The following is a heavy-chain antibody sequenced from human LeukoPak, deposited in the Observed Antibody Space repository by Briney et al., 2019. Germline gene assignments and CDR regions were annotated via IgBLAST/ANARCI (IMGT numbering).Heavy chain of an antibody. Sequence: SVKVSCKASGDTFSSYAINWVRQGPGQGLEWMGGIIPIFGTANYAQKFQGRVTITADESTSTAYMELSSLRSEDTAVYYCARVGTVGDGYNFVDYWGQGTLVTVSS. D-gene: IGHD5-24*01. CDR1: GDTFSSYA. V-gene: IGHV1-69*13. J-gene: IGHJ4*02. CDR2: IIPIFGTA. CDR3: ARVGTVGDGYNFVDY.